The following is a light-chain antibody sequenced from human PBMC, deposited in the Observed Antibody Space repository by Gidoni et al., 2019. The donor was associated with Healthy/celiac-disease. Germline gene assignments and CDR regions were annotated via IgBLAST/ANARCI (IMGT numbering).Light chain of an antibody. CDR1: QGISSY. J-gene: IGKJ1*01. CDR3: QQYYSYPWT. CDR2: AAS. Sequence: AIRMTQSPSSFAASTGDRVTITCRPSQGISSYLGWYQQKPVKAPKLLIYAASTLQSGVPTRFSGSGSGTDFTLTISCLQSEDFATYYCQQYYSYPWTFGQGTKVEIK. V-gene: IGKV1-8*01.